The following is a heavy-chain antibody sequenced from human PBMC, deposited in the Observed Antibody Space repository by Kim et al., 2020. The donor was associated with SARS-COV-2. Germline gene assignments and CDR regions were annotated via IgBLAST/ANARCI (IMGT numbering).Heavy chain of an antibody. Sequence: GGSLRLSCVASGFDFGNFGMSWVRQVPGKGLQWVSHINWNGGATSYADSVRGRFTISRDNAKSSVYLQMNSLRGEDTALYYCARGGGQYYSVWGRGTLVTVSS. CDR3: ARGGGQYYSV. V-gene: IGHV3-20*04. D-gene: IGHD3-10*01. CDR2: INWNGGAT. J-gene: IGHJ4*02. CDR1: GFDFGNFG.